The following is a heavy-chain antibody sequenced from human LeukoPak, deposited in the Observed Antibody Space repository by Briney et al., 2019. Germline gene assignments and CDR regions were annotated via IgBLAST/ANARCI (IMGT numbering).Heavy chain of an antibody. CDR3: AKISSRSVPRSYSDF. Sequence: PGGSLRLSCAASGFTFSSYEMNWVRRAPGKGLEWVSGISNSGSSTYYADSVKGRFTISRDNSMSTLFLQMNSLRVEDTAVYYCAKISSRSVPRSYSDFWGQGNLVTVSS. CDR1: GFTFSSYE. J-gene: IGHJ4*01. D-gene: IGHD2-15*01. CDR2: ISNSGSST. V-gene: IGHV3-23*01.